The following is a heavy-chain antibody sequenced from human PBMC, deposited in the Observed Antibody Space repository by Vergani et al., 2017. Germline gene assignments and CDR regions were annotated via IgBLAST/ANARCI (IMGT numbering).Heavy chain of an antibody. V-gene: IGHV4-39*01. CDR3: ARHSTVEWLVKLGWIDP. D-gene: IGHD6-19*01. CDR1: GASIRSSNYY. Sequence: QLQLQESGPGLVKPSATLSLTCSVSGASIRSSNYYWGWIRQPPGKGLDWIASIYYSGSTYYTPSFKSRVTISVDTSKNQFSLKLSSVTAADTAVYFCARHSTVEWLVKLGWIDPWGQGILVTVSS. CDR2: IYYSGST. J-gene: IGHJ5*02.